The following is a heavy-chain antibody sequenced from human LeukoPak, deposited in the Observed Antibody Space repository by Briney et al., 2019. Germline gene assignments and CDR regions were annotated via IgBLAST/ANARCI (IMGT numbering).Heavy chain of an antibody. CDR1: GGSISTYH. D-gene: IGHD6-13*01. J-gene: IGHJ4*02. V-gene: IGHV4-4*07. CDR3: ARGDSYSSSFDY. Sequence: SETLSLTCTVSGGSISTYHWSWIRQPAGKGLEWIGRISTSGSANYNPSLKSRVSMSVDTSKNQFSLKLSSVTAADTAVYYCARGDSYSSSFDYWGQGTLVTVSS. CDR2: ISTSGSA.